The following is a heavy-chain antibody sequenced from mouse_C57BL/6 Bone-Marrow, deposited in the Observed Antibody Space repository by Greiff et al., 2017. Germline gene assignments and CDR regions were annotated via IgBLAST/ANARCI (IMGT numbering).Heavy chain of an antibody. CDR1: GYAFSSYW. D-gene: IGHD2-5*01. J-gene: IGHJ4*01. CDR2: IYPGDGDT. CDR3: ASDYSNYEGAKDY. V-gene: IGHV1-80*01. Sequence: VQLQQSGAELVKPGASVKISCKASGYAFSSYWMNWVKQRPGKGLEWIGPIYPGDGDTTYNGKFKGKAILTADKSSSTAYMQLSSLTSGESAVDFCASDYSNYEGAKDYWGQGTSVTVSS.